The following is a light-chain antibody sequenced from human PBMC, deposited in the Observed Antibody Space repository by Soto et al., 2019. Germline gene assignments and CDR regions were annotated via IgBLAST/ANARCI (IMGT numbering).Light chain of an antibody. CDR3: QQYGSSRIT. CDR1: QSVSTGY. Sequence: EIVLTQSPGTLSLSPGERATLSCRASQSVSTGYLAWYQQKPGQAPSLLIFGASNRATGIPDRFSGSGSGTDFTLTISRLQPEDFAVYYCQQYGSSRITFGQGTRLEIK. J-gene: IGKJ5*01. V-gene: IGKV3-20*01. CDR2: GAS.